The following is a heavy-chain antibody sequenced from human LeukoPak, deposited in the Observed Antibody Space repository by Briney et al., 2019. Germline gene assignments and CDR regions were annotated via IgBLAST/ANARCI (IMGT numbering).Heavy chain of an antibody. Sequence: SVKVSCKASGGTXSSYAISWVRQAPGQGLEWMGGIIPIFGTANYAQKFQGRVTITADESTSTAYMELSSLRSEDTAVYYCARALGYCSGGSCYSNAFDIWGQGTMVTVSS. CDR1: GGTXSSYA. V-gene: IGHV1-69*01. CDR3: ARALGYCSGGSCYSNAFDI. J-gene: IGHJ3*02. CDR2: IIPIFGTA. D-gene: IGHD2-15*01.